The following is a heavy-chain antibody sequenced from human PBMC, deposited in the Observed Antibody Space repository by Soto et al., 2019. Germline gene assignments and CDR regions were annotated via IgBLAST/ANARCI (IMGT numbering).Heavy chain of an antibody. J-gene: IGHJ4*02. CDR2: ITSGSSFI. V-gene: IGHV3-21*01. D-gene: IGHD5-18*01. CDR3: ARSQRNGAMDV. CDR1: AFTFSSYS. Sequence: PGGSLRLSCVGSAFTFSSYSLNWVRQAPGKGLEWVSSITSGSSFIDYADSVKGRFTISRDDAKNSLFLQMSSLRADDTAVYYCARSQRNGAMDVWGQGTLVTVSS.